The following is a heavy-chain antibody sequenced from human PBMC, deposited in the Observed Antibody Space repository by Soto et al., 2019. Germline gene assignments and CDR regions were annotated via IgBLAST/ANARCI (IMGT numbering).Heavy chain of an antibody. CDR3: ARGRYYHGYSYGYGYYYYGMDV. Sequence: SETLSLTCAVYGGSFSGYYWSWIRQPPGKGLEWIGEINHSGSTNYNPSLKSRVTISVDTSKNQFSLKLSSVTAADTAVYYCARGRYYHGYSYGYGYYYYGMDVWGQGTTVTVS. CDR2: INHSGST. J-gene: IGHJ6*02. D-gene: IGHD5-18*01. CDR1: GGSFSGYY. V-gene: IGHV4-34*01.